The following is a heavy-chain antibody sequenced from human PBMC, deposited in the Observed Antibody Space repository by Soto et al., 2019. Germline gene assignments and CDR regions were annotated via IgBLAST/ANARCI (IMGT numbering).Heavy chain of an antibody. CDR2: INPSGGST. J-gene: IGHJ5*02. CDR1: GYTFTSYY. V-gene: IGHV1-46*01. CDR3: AREGGDILTGYYKGWFDP. Sequence: EASVKVSCKASGYTFTSYYMHWVRQAPGQGLEWMGIINPSGGSTSYAQKFQGRVTMTRDTSTSTVYMELSSLRSEDTAVYYCAREGGDILTGYYKGWFDPWGQGTLVTVSS. D-gene: IGHD3-9*01.